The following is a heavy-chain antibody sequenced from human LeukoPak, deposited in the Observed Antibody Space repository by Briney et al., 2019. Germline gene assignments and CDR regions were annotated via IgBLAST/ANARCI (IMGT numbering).Heavy chain of an antibody. J-gene: IGHJ6*02. CDR1: GYDFATYW. Sequence: GESLKISCQGSGYDFATYWIGWVRQVPGKGLEWMGKIYPGDSDTKYSPSFQGQVTISADKSLGSAYLQWSSLKSSDTAMYYCARLPQDYYYHGMDVWGQGTTVSVS. CDR2: IYPGDSDT. CDR3: ARLPQDYYYHGMDV. V-gene: IGHV5-51*01.